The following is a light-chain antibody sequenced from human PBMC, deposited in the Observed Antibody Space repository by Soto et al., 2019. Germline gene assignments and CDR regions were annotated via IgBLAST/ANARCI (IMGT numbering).Light chain of an antibody. CDR2: DTS. V-gene: IGKV3-11*01. J-gene: IGKJ1*01. Sequence: EIVLTQSPATLSLSPGERATLSCRASQSVNNYLAWYQQKPGQAPRLLIYDTSDRASGIPARFSGSGSGTDITLTISSLEPEDFAVFYCQQRSVWPWTFGQGTKVEIK. CDR3: QQRSVWPWT. CDR1: QSVNNY.